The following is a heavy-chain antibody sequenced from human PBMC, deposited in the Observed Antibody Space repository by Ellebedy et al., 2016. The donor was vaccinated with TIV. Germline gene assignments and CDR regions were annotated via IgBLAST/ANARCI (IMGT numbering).Heavy chain of an antibody. J-gene: IGHJ4*02. Sequence: GESLKISXAASGFTFSNYTTHWVRQAPGKGLVWVSRISSDGSSTDYADSVKGRFTISRDNAKNTSYLQMNSLGVEDTAVYYCARSNWNYDYWGQGTLVTVSS. D-gene: IGHD1-7*01. CDR1: GFTFSNYT. CDR3: ARSNWNYDY. CDR2: ISSDGSST. V-gene: IGHV3-74*01.